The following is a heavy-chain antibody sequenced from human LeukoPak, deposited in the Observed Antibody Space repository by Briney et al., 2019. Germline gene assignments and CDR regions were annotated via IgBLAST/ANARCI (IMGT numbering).Heavy chain of an antibody. J-gene: IGHJ5*02. D-gene: IGHD3-3*01. CDR3: ARLEEGIFGAGRFDP. CDR1: GGSISSYY. V-gene: IGHV4-4*07. Sequence: SETLSLTCIVFGGSISSYYWSWIRQPAGKGLEWIGRIYTSGSTNYNPSLKSRVTMSIDTSNNRFSLKLSSVTAADTAVCYCARLEEGIFGAGRFDPWGQGTLVTVSS. CDR2: IYTSGST.